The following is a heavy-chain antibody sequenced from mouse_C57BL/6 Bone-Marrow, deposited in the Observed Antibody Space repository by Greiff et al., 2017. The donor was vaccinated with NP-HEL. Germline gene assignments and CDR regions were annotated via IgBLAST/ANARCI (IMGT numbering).Heavy chain of an antibody. CDR3: AIYYDYDC. CDR1: GFTFSSYA. CDR2: ISDDGSYT. Sequence: DVQLVESGGGLVKPGGSLKLSCAASGFTFSSYAMSWVRQTPEKRLEWVATISDDGSYTYYPDNVKGRFTISRDNAKNNLYLQMSHLKSEDTAMYYCAIYYDYDCWGQGTTLTVSS. J-gene: IGHJ2*01. V-gene: IGHV5-4*01. D-gene: IGHD2-4*01.